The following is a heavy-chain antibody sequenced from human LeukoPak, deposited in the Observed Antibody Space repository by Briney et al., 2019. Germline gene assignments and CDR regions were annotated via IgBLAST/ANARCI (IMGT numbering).Heavy chain of an antibody. CDR1: GFTLSSYW. CDR2: IKQDGSEK. V-gene: IGHV3-7*04. Sequence: GGSLRLSCAASGFTLSSYWMSWVRQAPGKGLEWVANIKQDGSEKYYVDSVKGRFTISRDNAKNSLYLQMNSLRAEDTAVYYCARRGYSYGLYYFDYWGQGTLVTVSS. CDR3: ARRGYSYGLYYFDY. D-gene: IGHD5-18*01. J-gene: IGHJ4*02.